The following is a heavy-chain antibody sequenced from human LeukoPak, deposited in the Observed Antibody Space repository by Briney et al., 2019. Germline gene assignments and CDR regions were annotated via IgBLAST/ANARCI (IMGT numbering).Heavy chain of an antibody. D-gene: IGHD3-22*01. Sequence: PGRSVTLSCAPSGFIFDVYAMHWVRHARGGGRECVSGISWKSGSIGYADSEKTRFTSSRYNAKNSIYLKMNSLKAEDTALYYCAKDTSETYYYDSRGYPGGFDYWGQGTLVTVSS. V-gene: IGHV3-9*01. CDR3: AKDTSETYYYDSRGYPGGFDY. J-gene: IGHJ4*02. CDR2: ISWKSGSI. CDR1: GFIFDVYA.